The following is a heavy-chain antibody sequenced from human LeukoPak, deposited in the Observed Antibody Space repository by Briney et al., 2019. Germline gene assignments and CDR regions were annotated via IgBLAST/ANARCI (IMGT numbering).Heavy chain of an antibody. CDR3: ARHAAEWFSRSRYGNYNWFDP. CDR1: GGSIRRISHY. V-gene: IGHV4-39*01. CDR2: MDHTGST. D-gene: IGHD6-13*01. Sequence: SETLSLTCTVSGGSIRRISHYSGWIRQSPGKWLEWIGSMDHTGSTYYDPSLKSRVTISLDASKNQISLRLSSVTAAETAVYYCARHAAEWFSRSRYGNYNWFDPWGQGTLVTVSS. J-gene: IGHJ5*02.